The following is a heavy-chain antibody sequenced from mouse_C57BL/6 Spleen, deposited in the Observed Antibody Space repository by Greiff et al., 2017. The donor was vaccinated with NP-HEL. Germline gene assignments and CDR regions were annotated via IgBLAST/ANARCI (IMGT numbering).Heavy chain of an antibody. V-gene: IGHV5-16*01. J-gene: IGHJ4*01. CDR1: GFTFSDYY. D-gene: IGHD4-1*01. CDR2: INYDGSST. CDR3: ARDGELGRGYYAMDY. Sequence: EVKVVESEGGLVQPGSSMKLSCTASGFTFSDYYMAWVRQVPEKGLEWVANINYDGSSTYYLDSLKSRFIISRDNAKNILYLQMSSLKSEDTATYYCARDGELGRGYYAMDYWGQGTSVTVSS.